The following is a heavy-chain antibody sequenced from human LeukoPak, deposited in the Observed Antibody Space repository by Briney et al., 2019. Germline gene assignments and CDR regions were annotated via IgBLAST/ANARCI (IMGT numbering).Heavy chain of an antibody. J-gene: IGHJ4*02. CDR1: GGSISSSNW. CDR2: IFHTGST. V-gene: IGHV4-4*02. Sequence: PSETLSLTCAVAGGSISSSNWWSWVRQAPGEGLEWIGEIFHTGSTKYNPSLKSRVTISVDKSKNQFSLRVTSVTAADTAVYYCARVHPDSSGYSVGYFDYWGQGTLVTVSS. D-gene: IGHD3-22*01. CDR3: ARVHPDSSGYSVGYFDY.